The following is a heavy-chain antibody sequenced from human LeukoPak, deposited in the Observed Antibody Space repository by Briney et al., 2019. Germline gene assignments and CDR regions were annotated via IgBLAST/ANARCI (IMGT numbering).Heavy chain of an antibody. CDR3: ARGVTIFGVVIINYYYYYGMDV. Sequence: ASVKVSCKASGYTFTSYGISWVRQAPGQGLEWMGWISAYNGNTNYAQKLQGRVTMTTDTSTSTAYMELRSLRSDNTAVYYCARGVTIFGVVIINYYYYYGMDVWGQGTTVTVSS. CDR1: GYTFTSYG. CDR2: ISAYNGNT. V-gene: IGHV1-18*01. D-gene: IGHD3-3*01. J-gene: IGHJ6*02.